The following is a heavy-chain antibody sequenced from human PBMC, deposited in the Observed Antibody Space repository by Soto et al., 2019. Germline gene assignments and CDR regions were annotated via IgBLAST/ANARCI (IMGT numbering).Heavy chain of an antibody. D-gene: IGHD2-21*02. CDR1: GGTFSSYA. Sequence: SVKVSCKASGGTFSSYAISWVRQAPGQGLEWMGGIIPIFGTANYAQKFQGRVTITADESTSTAYMELSSLRSEDTAVYYCARKTRHIVVVTAIQDYYGMDVWG. CDR2: IIPIFGTA. CDR3: ARKTRHIVVVTAIQDYYGMDV. V-gene: IGHV1-69*13. J-gene: IGHJ6*02.